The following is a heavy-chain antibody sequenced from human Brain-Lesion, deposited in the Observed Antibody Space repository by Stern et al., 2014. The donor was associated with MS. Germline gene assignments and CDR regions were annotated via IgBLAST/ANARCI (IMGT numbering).Heavy chain of an antibody. CDR2: ISNDGNHK. Sequence: VQLVESGGGLVQPGGSLRLSCAASGFTYTDYCMRWVRQAPGKGPEWVAVISNDGNHKYYAGSVKDRFTISRDNSKNTLYLQMNSLRVEDTAVYYCAKHLAERPFDYWGQGTLVTVSS. CDR3: AKHLAERPFDY. CDR1: GFTYTDYC. V-gene: IGHV3-30*18. D-gene: IGHD1-1*01. J-gene: IGHJ4*02.